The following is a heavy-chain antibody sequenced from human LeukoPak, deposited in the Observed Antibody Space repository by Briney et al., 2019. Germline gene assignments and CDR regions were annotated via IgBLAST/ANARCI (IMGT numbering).Heavy chain of an antibody. V-gene: IGHV4-61*02. CDR2: IYTSGST. J-gene: IGHJ4*02. CDR3: ARGRNTNYFDY. D-gene: IGHD1/OR15-1a*01. CDR1: GGSISSGSYY. Sequence: SETLSLTCTVSGGSISSGSYYWSWIRQPAGKGLEWIGRIYTSGSTNYNPSLKSRVTISVDTSKNQFSLKLSSVTAADTAVYYCARGRNTNYFDYWGQGTLVTVSS.